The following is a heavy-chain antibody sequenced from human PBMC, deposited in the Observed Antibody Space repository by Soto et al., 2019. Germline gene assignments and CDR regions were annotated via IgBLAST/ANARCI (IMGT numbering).Heavy chain of an antibody. CDR2: IYPGDFDA. CDR1: GYSFASYW. J-gene: IGHJ3*01. Sequence: GESLKISCKGSGYSFASYWIGWVRQMPGKGLEWMAIIYPGDFDAKYSPSFQGQVTISVDKSINTPYLQWNSLKASDTAVYYCVSPAGATTFDDFDVWGQGTMVTVSS. CDR3: VSPAGATTFDDFDV. V-gene: IGHV5-51*01. D-gene: IGHD1-26*01.